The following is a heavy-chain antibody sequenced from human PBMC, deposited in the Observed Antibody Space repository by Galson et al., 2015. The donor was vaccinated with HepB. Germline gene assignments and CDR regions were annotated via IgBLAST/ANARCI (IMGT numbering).Heavy chain of an antibody. D-gene: IGHD6-19*01. J-gene: IGHJ4*02. V-gene: IGHV3-30-3*01. CDR3: AGFPGAVASTGY. CDR1: GFTFSNYA. Sequence: SLRLSCAASGFTFSNYAMHWVRQAPGKGLEWVAVISYDGSHKYYADSVKGRFTISRDNSKNSLYLQMNSLRAEDTAVYYCAGFPGAVASTGYWGQGALVTVSS. CDR2: ISYDGSHK.